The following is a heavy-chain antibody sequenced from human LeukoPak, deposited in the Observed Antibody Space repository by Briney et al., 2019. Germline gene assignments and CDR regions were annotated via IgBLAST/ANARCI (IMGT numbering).Heavy chain of an antibody. CDR3: ARDTYNSPLSMDV. Sequence: SETLSLTCTVSGDSISSGAYYWNWVRHPPGKGLEWIGHIYYLGGTHYYNPSLRSRVNISVDSSKNQFSLKLTSVTAADTAVYYCARDTYNSPLSMDVWGQGTTVTVSS. CDR2: IYYLGGTH. J-gene: IGHJ6*02. D-gene: IGHD1-14*01. V-gene: IGHV4-31*03. CDR1: GDSISSGAYY.